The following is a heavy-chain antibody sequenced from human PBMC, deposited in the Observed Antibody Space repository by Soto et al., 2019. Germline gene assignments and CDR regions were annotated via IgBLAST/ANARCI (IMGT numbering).Heavy chain of an antibody. D-gene: IGHD3-3*01. Sequence: KQSQTLSLTCAISGDSVSSNSAAWNWIRQSPSRGLEWLGRTYYRSKWYNDYAVSVKSRITINPDTSKNQFSLQLNSVTPEDTAVYYCARDRSTERITIFGDLYYYYYYGMDVWGQGTTVTVSS. CDR3: ARDRSTERITIFGDLYYYYYYGMDV. CDR2: TYYRSKWYN. V-gene: IGHV6-1*01. J-gene: IGHJ6*02. CDR1: GDSVSSNSAA.